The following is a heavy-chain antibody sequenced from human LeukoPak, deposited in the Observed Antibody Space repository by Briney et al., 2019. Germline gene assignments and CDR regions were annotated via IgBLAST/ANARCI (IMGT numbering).Heavy chain of an antibody. CDR2: INTDGSST. Sequence: GGSLRLSCAASGFTFSSYWMHWVRQAPGKGLVWVSRINTDGSSTSYADSVKGRFTISRDNAKITLYMQMNSLRAEDTAVYYCARVRSIAALGPFDYWGQGTLVTVSS. CDR1: GFTFSSYW. D-gene: IGHD6-6*01. CDR3: ARVRSIAALGPFDY. J-gene: IGHJ4*02. V-gene: IGHV3-74*01.